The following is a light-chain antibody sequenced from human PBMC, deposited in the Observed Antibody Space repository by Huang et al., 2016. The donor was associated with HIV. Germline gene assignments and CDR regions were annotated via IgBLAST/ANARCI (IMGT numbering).Light chain of an antibody. J-gene: IGKJ1*01. V-gene: IGKV1-17*03. CDR1: QAISNY. CDR3: LQHHAYPRT. Sequence: DIQMTQSPSAMSASVGDKVTITFRASQAISNYLVWFQQKPGRAPKRLIYAASSLQSGVPSRVSGSGYGTKFTLTISSLQPEDFATYYGLQHHAYPRTFGPGTKVEVK. CDR2: AAS.